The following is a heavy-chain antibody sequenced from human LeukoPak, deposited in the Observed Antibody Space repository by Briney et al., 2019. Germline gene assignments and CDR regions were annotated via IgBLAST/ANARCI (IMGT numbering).Heavy chain of an antibody. V-gene: IGHV4-39*07. Sequence: SETLSLTCTVSGGSISSSSYYWGWIRQPPGKGLEWIGGIYYSGSTYYNPSLKSRVTISVDTSKNQFSLKLSSVTAADTAVYYCARAASSGWFSEDAFDIWGQGTMVTVSA. CDR1: GGSISSSSYY. CDR3: ARAASSGWFSEDAFDI. CDR2: IYYSGST. J-gene: IGHJ3*02. D-gene: IGHD6-19*01.